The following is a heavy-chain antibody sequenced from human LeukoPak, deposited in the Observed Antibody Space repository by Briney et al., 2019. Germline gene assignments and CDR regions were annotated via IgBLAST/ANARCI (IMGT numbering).Heavy chain of an antibody. CDR2: IYYSGST. V-gene: IGHV4-59*02. CDR3: ARGQVGSSWYSRYYYMDV. Sequence: LNCAVSGRTVSLCYWSFIQQPPGKGLEWIGYIYYSGSTNYNPSLKSRVTISVDTSKNQFSLKLSSVTAADTAVYYCARGQVGSSWYSRYYYMDVWGKGTTVTVSS. D-gene: IGHD6-13*01. J-gene: IGHJ6*03. CDR1: GRTVSLCY.